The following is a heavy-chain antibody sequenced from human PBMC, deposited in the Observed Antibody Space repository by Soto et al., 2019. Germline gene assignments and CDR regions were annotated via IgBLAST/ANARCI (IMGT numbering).Heavy chain of an antibody. CDR3: ARDHCSGGSCFFNWFDP. V-gene: IGHV4-59*01. D-gene: IGHD2-15*01. J-gene: IGHJ5*02. CDR1: GGSISSYY. Sequence: PSETLSLTCTVSGGSISSYYWSWIRQPPGKGLEWIGYIYYSGSTNYNPSLKSRVTISVDTSKNQFSLKLSSVTAADTAVYYCARDHCSGGSCFFNWFDPWGQGTLVTVSS. CDR2: IYYSGST.